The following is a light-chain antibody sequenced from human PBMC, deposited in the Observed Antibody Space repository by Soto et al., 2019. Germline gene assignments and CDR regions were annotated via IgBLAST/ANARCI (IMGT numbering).Light chain of an antibody. CDR1: QSISISY. V-gene: IGKV3-20*01. Sequence: EIVLTQSPGTLSLSPGERATLSCRDSQSISISYLAWYQQKPGQAPRLLISGASSRATGIPDRFSGSGSGTDFTLTISRLEPEDFAVYYCQQYGGSPPFTFGPGTKVDIK. J-gene: IGKJ3*01. CDR2: GAS. CDR3: QQYGGSPPFT.